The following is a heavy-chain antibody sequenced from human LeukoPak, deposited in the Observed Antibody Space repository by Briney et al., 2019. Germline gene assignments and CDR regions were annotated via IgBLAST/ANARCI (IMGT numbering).Heavy chain of an antibody. CDR1: GGSISSYY. V-gene: IGHV4-59*01. CDR3: AGEADCGGDCYSDYYYYYGMDV. CDR2: IYYSGSS. D-gene: IGHD2-21*02. Sequence: SETLSLTCTVSGGSISSYYWSWIRQPPGKGLEWIGYIYYSGSSNYNPSLKSRVTISVDTSKNQFSLKLSSVTAADTAVYYCAGEADCGGDCYSDYYYYYGMDVWGQGTTVTVSS. J-gene: IGHJ6*02.